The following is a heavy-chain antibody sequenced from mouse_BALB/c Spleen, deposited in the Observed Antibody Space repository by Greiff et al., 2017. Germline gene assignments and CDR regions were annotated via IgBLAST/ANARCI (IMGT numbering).Heavy chain of an antibody. CDR1: GFTFSSYA. V-gene: IGHV5-6-5*01. CDR2: ISSGGST. D-gene: IGHD1-1*01. Sequence: DVKLVESGGGLVTPGGSLKLSCAASGFTFSSYAMSWVRQTPEKRLEWVASISSGGSTYYPDSVKGRFTISRDNARNILYLQMSSLRSEDTAMYYCARDYGSSYGFADWGQGTLVTVSA. J-gene: IGHJ3*01. CDR3: ARDYGSSYGFAD.